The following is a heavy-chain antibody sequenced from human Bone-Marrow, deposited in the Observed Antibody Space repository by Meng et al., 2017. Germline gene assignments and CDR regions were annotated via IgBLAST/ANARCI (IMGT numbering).Heavy chain of an antibody. CDR2: TYYRSKWYS. Sequence: PPGPGLAKPSQTPSLTCAISGDSVSSNSAAWNWLRQSPSRGLEWLGRTYYRSKWYSDYAVSVKSRITINPDTSKNQFSLQLNSVTPEDTAVYYCAREPTPVYSSGQPPYYFDYWGQGTLVTVLL. D-gene: IGHD6-19*01. CDR3: AREPTPVYSSGQPPYYFDY. J-gene: IGHJ4*02. CDR1: GDSVSSNSAA. V-gene: IGHV6-1*01.